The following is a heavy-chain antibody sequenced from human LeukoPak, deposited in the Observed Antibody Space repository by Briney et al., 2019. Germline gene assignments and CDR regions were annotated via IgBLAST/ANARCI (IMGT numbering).Heavy chain of an antibody. J-gene: IGHJ3*02. CDR1: GFTFSSYT. CDR3: SRDWGLEI. V-gene: IGHV3-30-3*01. CDR2: LSYDGSNK. Sequence: GRSLRLSCAASGFTFSSYTMPWARQAPGKGLECVAVLSYDGSNKFYADSVKGRFTISRDNSKNTLYLQMNSLRAEDTAVYYCSRDWGLEIWGQGTMVTVSS. D-gene: IGHD3-16*01.